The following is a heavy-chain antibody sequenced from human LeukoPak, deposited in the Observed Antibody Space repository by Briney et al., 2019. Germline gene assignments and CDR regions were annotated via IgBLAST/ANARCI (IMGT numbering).Heavy chain of an antibody. Sequence: GASVKVSCKASGYTFTGYYMHWVRQAPGQGLEWIGWINPNSGGTNYAQKFQGRVTMTRDTSISTAYMELSRLRSDDTAVYYWGGGIGGATTGDWGQGTLVTVSS. V-gene: IGHV1-2*02. CDR2: INPNSGGT. D-gene: IGHD1-26*01. CDR1: GYTFTGYY. CDR3: GGGIGGATTGD. J-gene: IGHJ4*02.